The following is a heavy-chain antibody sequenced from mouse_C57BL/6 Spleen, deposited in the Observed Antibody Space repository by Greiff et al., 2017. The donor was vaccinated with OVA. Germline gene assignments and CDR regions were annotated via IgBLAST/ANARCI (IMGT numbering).Heavy chain of an antibody. CDR1: GFSLTSYG. D-gene: IGHD1-2*01. J-gene: IGHJ2*01. Sequence: VKLVESGPGLVQPSQSLSITCTVSGFSLTSYGVHWVRQPPGKGLEWLGVIWSGGSTDYNAAFISRLSISKDNAKSQVFFKMNSLQADDTAIYYCAKDYGLLFDYWGQGTTLTVSS. CDR3: AKDYGLLFDY. CDR2: IWSGGST. V-gene: IGHV2-4*01.